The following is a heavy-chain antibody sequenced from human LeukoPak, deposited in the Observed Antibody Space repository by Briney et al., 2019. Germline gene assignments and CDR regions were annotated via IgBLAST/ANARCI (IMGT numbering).Heavy chain of an antibody. Sequence: GASVKVSCKASGYTFTGYYMHWVRRAPGQGLEWMGWINPNSGGTNYAQKLQGRVTITGDTSISTAYMELSSLRSDDTAVYYCTRESGSHHGNDYWGQGTLVTVSS. CDR2: INPNSGGT. CDR1: GYTFTGYY. D-gene: IGHD1-26*01. V-gene: IGHV1-2*02. J-gene: IGHJ4*02. CDR3: TRESGSHHGNDY.